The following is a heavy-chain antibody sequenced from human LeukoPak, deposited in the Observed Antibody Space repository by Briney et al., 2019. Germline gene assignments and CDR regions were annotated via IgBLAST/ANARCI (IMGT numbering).Heavy chain of an antibody. CDR2: ISAYNGNT. Sequence: ASVKVSCKASGYTFTSYGISWVRQAPGQGLEWMGWISAYNGNTNYAQKFQGRVTMTEDTSTDTAYMELSSLRSDDTAVYYCARDITGTTGLGVDAFDIWGQGTMVTVSS. V-gene: IGHV1-18*01. CDR3: ARDITGTTGLGVDAFDI. CDR1: GYTFTSYG. J-gene: IGHJ3*02. D-gene: IGHD1-20*01.